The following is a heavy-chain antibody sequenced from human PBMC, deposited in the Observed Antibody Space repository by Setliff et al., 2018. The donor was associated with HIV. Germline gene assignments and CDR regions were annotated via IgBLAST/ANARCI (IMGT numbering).Heavy chain of an antibody. V-gene: IGHV1-2*06. Sequence: ASVKVSCKASGSTFTGYYMHWVRQAPGQGLEWMGRINPNSGGTNYAQRFQGSVTMTRDTSISTAYMELSRLRSDDTAVYYCARSRAAGFDYWGQGTLVTVSS. CDR1: GSTFTGYY. CDR3: ARSRAAGFDY. J-gene: IGHJ4*02. D-gene: IGHD6-13*01. CDR2: INPNSGGT.